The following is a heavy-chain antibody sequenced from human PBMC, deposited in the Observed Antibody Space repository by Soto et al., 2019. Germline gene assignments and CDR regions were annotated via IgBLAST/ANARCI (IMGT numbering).Heavy chain of an antibody. CDR3: AGGLKAYYYYYMDV. J-gene: IGHJ6*03. CDR1: GFTFSSYS. V-gene: IGHV3-48*01. CDR2: ISSSSSTI. Sequence: GSLRLSCAASGFTFSSYSMNWVRQAPGKGLEWVSYISSSSSTIYYADSVKGRFTISRDNAKNSLYLQMNSLRAEDTAVYYCAGGLKAYYYYYMDVWGKGTTVTVSS.